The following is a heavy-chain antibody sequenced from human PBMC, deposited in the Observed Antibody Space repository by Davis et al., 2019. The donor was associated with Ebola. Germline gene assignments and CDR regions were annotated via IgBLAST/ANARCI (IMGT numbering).Heavy chain of an antibody. D-gene: IGHD3-3*01. CDR2: IIPIFGTA. CDR3: ASAHYDFWSGYPIIPGGMDV. Sequence: SVKVSCKASGGTFSSYAISWVRQAPGQGLAWMGGIIPIFGTANYEQKFQGRVTITADKSTSTAYMELSSLRSEDTAVYYCASAHYDFWSGYPIIPGGMDVWGQGTTVTVSS. V-gene: IGHV1-69*06. J-gene: IGHJ6*02. CDR1: GGTFSSYA.